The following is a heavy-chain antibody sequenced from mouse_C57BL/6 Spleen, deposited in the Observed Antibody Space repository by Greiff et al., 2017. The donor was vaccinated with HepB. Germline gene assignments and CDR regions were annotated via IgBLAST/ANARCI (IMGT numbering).Heavy chain of an antibody. CDR3: VRQGGYDGYSYYAMDY. V-gene: IGHV10-1*01. Sequence: EVMLVESGGGLVQPKGSLKLSCAASGFSFNTYAMNWVRQAPGKGLEWVARIRSKSNNYATYYADSVKDRFTISRDDSESMLYLQMNNLKTEDTAMYYCVRQGGYDGYSYYAMDYWGQGTSVTVSS. CDR1: GFSFNTYA. CDR2: IRSKSNNYAT. J-gene: IGHJ4*01. D-gene: IGHD2-3*01.